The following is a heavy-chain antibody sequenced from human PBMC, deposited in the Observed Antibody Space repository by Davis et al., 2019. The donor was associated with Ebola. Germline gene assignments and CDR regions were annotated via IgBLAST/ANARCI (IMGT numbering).Heavy chain of an antibody. V-gene: IGHV1-69*04. Sequence: SVKVSCQTSGGTFTNYASNWVRQAPGQGLEWMGRIIPVVDTKDYAQKFQGRVTLTADKATNTAYMELSGLRFDDTAVYYCASGKWFDPWGQGTLVSVTS. J-gene: IGHJ5*02. CDR3: ASGKWFDP. D-gene: IGHD1-26*01. CDR2: IIPVVDTK. CDR1: GGTFTNYA.